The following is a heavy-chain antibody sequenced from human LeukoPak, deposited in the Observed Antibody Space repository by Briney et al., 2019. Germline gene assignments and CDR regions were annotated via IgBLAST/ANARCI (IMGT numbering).Heavy chain of an antibody. Sequence: GASVKVSCKASGGTVSSYAISWVRQAPGQGLEWMGRIIPILGIANYAQKFQGRVTITADKSTSTAYMELSSLRSEDTAVYYCARARTTAPFDYWGQGTLVTVSS. J-gene: IGHJ4*02. CDR2: IIPILGIA. D-gene: IGHD4-17*01. V-gene: IGHV1-69*04. CDR1: GGTVSSYA. CDR3: ARARTTAPFDY.